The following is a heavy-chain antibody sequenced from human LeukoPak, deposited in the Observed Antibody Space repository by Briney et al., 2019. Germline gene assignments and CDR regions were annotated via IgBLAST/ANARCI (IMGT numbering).Heavy chain of an antibody. J-gene: IGHJ4*02. CDR2: IYTSGST. CDR1: GGSISSGSYY. CDR3: ARDLNSWYYFDY. D-gene: IGHD6-13*01. Sequence: PSQTLSLTCTVSGGSISSGSYYWSWIRQPAGKGLEWIGRIYTSGSTNYNPSLKSRVTISVDTSKNQFSLKLSCVTAADTAVYYCARDLNSWYYFDYWGQGTLVTVSS. V-gene: IGHV4-61*02.